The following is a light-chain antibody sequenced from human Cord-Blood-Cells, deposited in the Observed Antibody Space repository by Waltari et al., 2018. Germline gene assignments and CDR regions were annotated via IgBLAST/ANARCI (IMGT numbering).Light chain of an antibody. CDR2: EGS. CDR3: CSYAGSSTWV. Sequence: QSALNHPDHVYGPHVQPSTIHRTPLRRDVGSYTLVAWYQQHPGKAPKLMIYEGSKRPSGVSNRFSGSKSDNTASLTISGLQAEDEADYYCCSYAGSSTWVFGGGTKLTVL. J-gene: IGLJ3*02. CDR1: RRDVGSYTL. V-gene: IGLV2-23*01.